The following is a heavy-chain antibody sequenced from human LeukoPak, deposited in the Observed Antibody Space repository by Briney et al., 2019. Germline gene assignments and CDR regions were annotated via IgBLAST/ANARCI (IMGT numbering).Heavy chain of an antibody. CDR1: GGSISSYY. V-gene: IGHV4-59*01. CDR2: IYYSGST. D-gene: IGHD1-26*01. Sequence: PSETLSLTCTVSGGSISSYYWSWIRQPPGKGLEWIGYIYYSGSTNYNPSLKSRVTISADTSKNQFSLKLSSVTAADTAVYYCARADGIVGATVWFDPWGQGTLVTVSS. CDR3: ARADGIVGATVWFDP. J-gene: IGHJ5*02.